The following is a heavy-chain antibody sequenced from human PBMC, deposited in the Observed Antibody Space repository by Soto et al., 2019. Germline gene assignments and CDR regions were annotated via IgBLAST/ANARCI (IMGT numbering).Heavy chain of an antibody. J-gene: IGHJ6*02. CDR3: ARVITGTTHYYYGMDV. Sequence: QVQLVQSGAEVKKPGSSVKVSCTASGGTFSSYAISWVRQAPGQGLEWMGGIIPIFGTANYAQKFQGRVTITADESTSTAYMELSSLRSEDTAVYYCARVITGTTHYYYGMDVWGQGTTVTVSS. CDR2: IIPIFGTA. V-gene: IGHV1-69*01. CDR1: GGTFSSYA. D-gene: IGHD1-7*01.